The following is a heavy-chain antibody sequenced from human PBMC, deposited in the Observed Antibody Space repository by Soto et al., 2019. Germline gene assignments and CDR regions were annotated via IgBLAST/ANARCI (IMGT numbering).Heavy chain of an antibody. CDR1: GGSLTSEGYY. CDR2: IYYSGSI. V-gene: IGHV4-31*03. D-gene: IGHD1-26*01. Sequence: SETLSLTCTVSGGSLTSEGYYWSWIRQLPGKGLEWIGYIYYSGSIFYNPFLKSRASISAHSSKRQFSLKLTSVTAADTAVYYCARSRLWEQHFDSWGQGTLVTVSS. J-gene: IGHJ4*02. CDR3: ARSRLWEQHFDS.